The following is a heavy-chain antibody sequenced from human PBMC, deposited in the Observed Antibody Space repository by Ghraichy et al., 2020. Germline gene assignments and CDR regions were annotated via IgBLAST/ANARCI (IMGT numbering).Heavy chain of an antibody. D-gene: IGHD1-26*01. CDR1: GYTFTSYG. CDR2: ISAYNGNT. Sequence: ASVKVSCKASGYTFTSYGISWVRQAPGQGLEWMGWISAYNGNTNYTQKLQGRVTMTTDTSTSTAYMELRSLRSDDTAVYYCARDVVGATTTEQFDPWGQGTLVTVSS. J-gene: IGHJ5*02. CDR3: ARDVVGATTTEQFDP. V-gene: IGHV1-18*01.